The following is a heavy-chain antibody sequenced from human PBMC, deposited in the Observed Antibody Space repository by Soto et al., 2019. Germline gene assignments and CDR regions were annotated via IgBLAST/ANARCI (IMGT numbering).Heavy chain of an antibody. J-gene: IGHJ4*02. CDR1: GGSISSGYYY. V-gene: IGHV4-30-4*02. Sequence: SETLSLTCTVSGGSISSGYYYWSWIRQPPGKGLEWIGYIYYSGTTYYNPSLKSRVTISVDTSKNQISLKLSSVTAADTAVYYCARARGYSGSYHDYWGQGTLVTVSS. CDR2: IYYSGTT. D-gene: IGHD1-26*01. CDR3: ARARGYSGSYHDY.